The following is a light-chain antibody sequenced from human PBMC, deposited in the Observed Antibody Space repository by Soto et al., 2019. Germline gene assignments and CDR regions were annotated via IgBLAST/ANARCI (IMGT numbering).Light chain of an antibody. Sequence: QSVLTQPPSVSGAPGQRVTISCTGRSSNIGAGYDVHWYQQLPGTAPKLLIYGNSNRPSGVPDRFSGSKSGTSASLAITGLQADDEADYYCQSYDSSLSGVVFGGGTKRTFL. J-gene: IGLJ2*01. V-gene: IGLV1-40*01. CDR3: QSYDSSLSGVV. CDR2: GNS. CDR1: SSNIGAGYD.